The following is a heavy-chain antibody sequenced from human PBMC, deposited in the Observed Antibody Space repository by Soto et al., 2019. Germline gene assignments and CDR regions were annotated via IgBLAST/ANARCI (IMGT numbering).Heavy chain of an antibody. V-gene: IGHV1-3*01. J-gene: IGHJ4*02. CDR2: INAGNGNT. CDR3: ARDYGDFPAFDY. D-gene: IGHD4-17*01. CDR1: GYTFTSYA. Sequence: ASVKVSCKASGYTFTSYAMHWVRQAPGQRLEWMGWINAGNGNTKYSQKFQGRVTITRDTSASTAYMELSSLRSEDTAVYYCARDYGDFPAFDYWGQGTLVTVSS.